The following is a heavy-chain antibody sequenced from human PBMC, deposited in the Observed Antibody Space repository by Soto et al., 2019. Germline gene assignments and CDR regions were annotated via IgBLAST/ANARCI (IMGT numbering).Heavy chain of an antibody. CDR1: GYPFSENH. D-gene: IGHD4-4*01. V-gene: IGHV1-2*02. J-gene: IGHJ4*02. CDR2: LNPYSGAT. CDR3: ATAKRGTVSLLAD. Sequence: QVQLVQSGAELRKAGASVKVSCKASGYPFSENHIHWVRQAPGQGLEWMGWLNPYSGATTYAPKYQGRVTLTRDTSLSTSYMELIALKSDDTAVYYCATAKRGTVSLLADWGQGTLVTVSS.